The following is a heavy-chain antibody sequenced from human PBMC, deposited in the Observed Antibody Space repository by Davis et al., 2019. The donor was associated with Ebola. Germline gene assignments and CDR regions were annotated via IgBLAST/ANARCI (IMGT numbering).Heavy chain of an antibody. V-gene: IGHV4-34*01. Sequence: PSETLSLTCAVYGGSFSGYYWSWIRQPPGKGLEWIGEINHSGSTNYNPSLKSRVTISVDTSKNQFSLKLSSVTAADTAVYDCAKESGAYNWNDFDYYFDYWGKGTLVTVSS. CDR1: GGSFSGYY. J-gene: IGHJ4*02. D-gene: IGHD1-1*01. CDR3: AKESGAYNWNDFDYYFDY. CDR2: INHSGST.